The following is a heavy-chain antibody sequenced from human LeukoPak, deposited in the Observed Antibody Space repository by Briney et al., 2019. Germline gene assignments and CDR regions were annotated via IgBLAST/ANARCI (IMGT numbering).Heavy chain of an antibody. J-gene: IGHJ4*02. V-gene: IGHV3-64*01. CDR1: GFTFSSYA. CDR3: ARGGGTIFGVVTKRGFDY. CDR2: ISSNGGST. Sequence: GGSLRLSCAASGFTFSSYAMHWVRQAPEKGLEYVSAISSNGGSTYYANSVKGRFTISRDNSKNTLYLQMGSLRAEDMAVYYCARGGGTIFGVVTKRGFDYWGQGTLVTVSS. D-gene: IGHD3-3*01.